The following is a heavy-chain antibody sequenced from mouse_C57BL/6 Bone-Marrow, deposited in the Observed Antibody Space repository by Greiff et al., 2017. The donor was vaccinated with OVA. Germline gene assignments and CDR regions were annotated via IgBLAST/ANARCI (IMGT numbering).Heavy chain of an antibody. CDR3: AGDRSGDGCLDY. Sequence: VQLVESGPGLVKPSQSLFLTCSITGFPITSGYYWIWIRQSPGKPLEWMGYITHSGETFYNPSLQSPISITRETSKNQFFLQLNSVTTEDTAMYYCAGDRSGDGCLDYWGQGTTLTVSS. CDR1: GFPITSGYY. J-gene: IGHJ2*01. V-gene: IGHV12-3*01. CDR2: ITHSGET. D-gene: IGHD2-3*01.